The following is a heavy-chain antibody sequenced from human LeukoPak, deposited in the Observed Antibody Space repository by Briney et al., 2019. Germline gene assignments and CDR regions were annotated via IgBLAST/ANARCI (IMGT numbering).Heavy chain of an antibody. Sequence: GGSLRLSCAASGFIFSNYWMHWVRQVPGKGLVWVSRINRDGSDTNYADSVRGRFTISRDNAKNSLYLQMNSLRAEDTAVYYCAGLQYDFWSGPNWFDPWGQGTLVTVSS. V-gene: IGHV3-74*01. CDR3: AGLQYDFWSGPNWFDP. CDR2: INRDGSDT. CDR1: GFIFSNYW. D-gene: IGHD3-3*01. J-gene: IGHJ5*02.